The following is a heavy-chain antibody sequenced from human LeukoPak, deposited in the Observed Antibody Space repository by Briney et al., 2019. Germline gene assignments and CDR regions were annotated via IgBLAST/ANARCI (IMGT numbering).Heavy chain of an antibody. CDR1: GYTFNDYG. J-gene: IGHJ4*02. V-gene: IGHV1-18*01. D-gene: IGHD1-14*01. CDR2: ISTYNDKT. Sequence: ASVTVSFTSSGYTFNDYGVSWVRQAPGQGLEWMGWISTYNDKTNYAQKFQGRGTLTTDTSTSTVYMELRSLTSDDTAVYYCARDGSYRHFDFWGQGTLVTVSS. CDR3: ARDGSYRHFDF.